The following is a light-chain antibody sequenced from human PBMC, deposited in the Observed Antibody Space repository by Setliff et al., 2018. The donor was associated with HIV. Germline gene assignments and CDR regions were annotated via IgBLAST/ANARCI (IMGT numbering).Light chain of an antibody. V-gene: IGLV2-14*01. CDR1: SSDIGGYNY. Sequence: QSVLTQPASMSGSPGQSITISCTGTSSDIGGYNYVSWYQHHPGKAPKIMIYDVSNRPSGVSNRFSGSKSGNTASLTTSGLQADYEADYYCSSYSTSNTPSVIFGGGTKVTV. CDR2: DVS. CDR3: SSYSTSNTPSVI. J-gene: IGLJ2*01.